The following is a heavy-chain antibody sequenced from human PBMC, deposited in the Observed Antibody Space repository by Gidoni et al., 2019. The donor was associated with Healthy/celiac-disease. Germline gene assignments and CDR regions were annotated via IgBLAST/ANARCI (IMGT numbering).Heavy chain of an antibody. CDR2: IYYSGST. V-gene: IGHV4-31*03. Sequence: QVQLQESGPGLVKPSQTLSLTCTVSGGSIRSGGYYWSWIRQHPGKGLEWIGYIYYSGSTYYNPSLKSRVTISVDTSKNQFSLKLSSVTAADTAVYYCARGRGGYYYVEGSYYYYGMDVWGQGTTVTVSS. CDR1: GGSIRSGGYY. J-gene: IGHJ6*02. CDR3: ARGRGGYYYVEGSYYYYGMDV. D-gene: IGHD3-22*01.